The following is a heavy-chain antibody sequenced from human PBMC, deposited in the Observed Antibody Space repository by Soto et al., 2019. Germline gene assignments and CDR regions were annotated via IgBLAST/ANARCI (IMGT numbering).Heavy chain of an antibody. V-gene: IGHV3-33*01. D-gene: IGHD3-3*01. CDR3: ARDRGDDFWSGYYYYYYYGMDV. CDR2: IWYDGSNK. Sequence: GGSLRLSCAASGFTFSSYGMHWVRQAPGKGLEWVAVIWYDGSNKYYADSVKGRFTISRDNSKNTLYLQMNSLRAEDTAVYYCARDRGDDFWSGYYYYYYYGMDVWGQGTTVTVSS. J-gene: IGHJ6*02. CDR1: GFTFSSYG.